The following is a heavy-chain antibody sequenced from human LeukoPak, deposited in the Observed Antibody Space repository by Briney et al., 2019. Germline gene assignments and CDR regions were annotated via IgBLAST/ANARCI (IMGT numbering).Heavy chain of an antibody. CDR3: AREAYDSSYWYLLV. D-gene: IGHD3-22*01. CDR1: GFTFSSYW. Sequence: GGSLRLSCAASGFTFSSYWMSWVRQAPGKGLEWVANIKQDGSEKYYVDSVKGRFTISRDNAKNSLYLQLKSLRAEDTAVYYCAREAYDSSYWYLLVWGQGTLVTVSS. J-gene: IGHJ4*02. CDR2: IKQDGSEK. V-gene: IGHV3-7*03.